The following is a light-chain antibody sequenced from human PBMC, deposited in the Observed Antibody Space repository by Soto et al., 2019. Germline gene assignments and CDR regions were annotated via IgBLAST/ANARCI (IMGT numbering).Light chain of an antibody. CDR1: SSEVGSYNL. Sequence: QSVLTQPASVSGSPGQSITISCTGTSSEVGSYNLVSWYQQHPGKAPKLIIYEVNKRPSGVSNRFSGSKSGNTASLTISGLQAEDEVDYYCCSFAGSSTPYVFGTGTKLTVL. J-gene: IGLJ1*01. CDR3: CSFAGSSTPYV. V-gene: IGLV2-23*02. CDR2: EVN.